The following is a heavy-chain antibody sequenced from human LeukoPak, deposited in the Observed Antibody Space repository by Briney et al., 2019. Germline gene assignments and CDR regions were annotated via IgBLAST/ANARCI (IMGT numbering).Heavy chain of an antibody. Sequence: GGSLRLSCAASGFTFSSYAMNWVRQAPGEGLEWVSIISGSGDNTYYTDSVKGRFTISRDNSKNTLYLQMNSLRAEDTAVYYCAKDPFSLLYGLPDAFDIWGQGTMVTVSS. V-gene: IGHV3-23*01. J-gene: IGHJ3*02. CDR3: AKDPFSLLYGLPDAFDI. CDR1: GFTFSSYA. D-gene: IGHD1-26*01. CDR2: ISGSGDNT.